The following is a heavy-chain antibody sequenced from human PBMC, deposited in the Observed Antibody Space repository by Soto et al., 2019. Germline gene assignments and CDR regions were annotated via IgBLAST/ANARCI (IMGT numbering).Heavy chain of an antibody. J-gene: IGHJ4*02. CDR2: ISGSGSST. V-gene: IGHV3-23*01. Sequence: EEQLLEPGGGLVQTGGSLRLSCAASGFTLTGYPMSWVRQAPGKGLEWVSGISGSGSSTFYADSVKGRFTISRDNSKNTLSLQMTSLRAEDTAVYYCAKALTTVTTGSYFYYWGQGTLVTVSS. CDR3: AKALTTVTTGSYFYY. D-gene: IGHD4-17*01. CDR1: GFTLTGYP.